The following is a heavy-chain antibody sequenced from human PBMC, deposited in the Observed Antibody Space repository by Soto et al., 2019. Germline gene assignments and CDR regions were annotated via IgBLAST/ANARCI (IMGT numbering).Heavy chain of an antibody. CDR1: GYSFTNYW. D-gene: IGHD6-6*01. J-gene: IGHJ6*02. CDR3: ARDQYRTYYYYGMDV. CDR2: VDPTDSYS. Sequence: GESLKISCKGSGYSFTNYWITWVRQMPGKGLEWLGRVDPTDSYSNYSPSFQGHVTISADKSISTAYLQWSSLKASDTAMYYCARDQYRTYYYYGMDVWGQGTTVTVSS. V-gene: IGHV5-10-1*01.